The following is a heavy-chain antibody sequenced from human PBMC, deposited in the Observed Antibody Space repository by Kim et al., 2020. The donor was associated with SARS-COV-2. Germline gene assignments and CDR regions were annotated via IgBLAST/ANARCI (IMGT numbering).Heavy chain of an antibody. Sequence: NTSLTSRVTISVDTSKNQFSLKRSSVTAADTAVYCCARLGAARPGDAFDIWGQGTMVTVSS. D-gene: IGHD6-6*01. CDR3: ARLGAARPGDAFDI. V-gene: IGHV4-39*01. J-gene: IGHJ3*02.